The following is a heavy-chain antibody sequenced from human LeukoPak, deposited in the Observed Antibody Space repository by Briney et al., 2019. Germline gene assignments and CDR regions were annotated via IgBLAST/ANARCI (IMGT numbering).Heavy chain of an antibody. V-gene: IGHV4-30-4*01. D-gene: IGHD3-10*01. J-gene: IGHJ4*02. CDR3: ASVAVRGSNFDY. CDR1: GGSVSSGDDY. Sequence: SETLSLTCTVSGGSVSSGDDYWGWIRQPRGKGLEWFGYIYDSGSTYYNPSPKSRVTISVDTSKNQFSLQLSSVTAADTAVYYCASVAVRGSNFDYWGQGTVVTVSS. CDR2: IYDSGST.